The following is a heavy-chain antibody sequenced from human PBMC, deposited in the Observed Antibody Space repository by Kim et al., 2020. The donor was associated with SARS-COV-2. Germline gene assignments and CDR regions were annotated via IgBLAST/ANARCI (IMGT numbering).Heavy chain of an antibody. CDR1: GFTVSSNY. CDR2: IYSGGST. J-gene: IGHJ4*02. D-gene: IGHD5-12*01. CDR3: ARGYSGYVFGY. V-gene: IGHV3-53*01. Sequence: GGSLRLSCAASGFTVSSNYMSWVRQAPGKGLEWVSVIYSGGSTYYADSVKGRFTISRDNSKNTLYLQMNSLRAEDTAVYYCARGYSGYVFGYWGQGTLVTVSS.